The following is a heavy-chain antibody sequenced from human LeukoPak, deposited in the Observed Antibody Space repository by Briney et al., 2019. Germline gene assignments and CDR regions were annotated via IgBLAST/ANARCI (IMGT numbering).Heavy chain of an antibody. CDR3: ARIDTYYYDSSGYYSAFDI. Sequence: VGCPRLSCAPSRFTFDNYGMSWGRHAPGKGLEWVSGINWNGGSTGYADSVKGRFTISRDNAKNSLYLQMNSLRAEDTALYYCARIDTYYYDSSGYYSAFDIWGQGTIVTVSS. J-gene: IGHJ3*02. V-gene: IGHV3-20*04. D-gene: IGHD3-22*01. CDR1: RFTFDNYG. CDR2: INWNGGST.